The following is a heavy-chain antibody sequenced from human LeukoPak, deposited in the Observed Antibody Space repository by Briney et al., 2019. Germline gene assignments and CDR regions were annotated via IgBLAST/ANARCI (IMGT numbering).Heavy chain of an antibody. Sequence: SETLSLTCAVSGYSISSDYYWGWIRQPPGKGLEWIGTIYHSGSIYYNPSLKSRVTISVDTSKNQFSLKLSSVTAADTAVYYCARDVAARPDYFDYWGQGTLVTASS. CDR1: GYSISSDYY. CDR2: IYHSGSI. V-gene: IGHV4-38-2*02. D-gene: IGHD6-6*01. J-gene: IGHJ4*02. CDR3: ARDVAARPDYFDY.